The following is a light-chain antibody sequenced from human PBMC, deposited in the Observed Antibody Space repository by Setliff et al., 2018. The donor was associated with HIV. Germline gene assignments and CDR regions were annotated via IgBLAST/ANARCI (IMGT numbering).Light chain of an antibody. V-gene: IGLV1-40*01. Sequence: QSVLTQPPSVSGAPGQRVTISCTGNNSNIGAGFDVHWYQQLPGTAPKVIIYDNNNRPSGVPDRFSGTKSGSSASLAITGLQAEDEADYYCQSYDSSLSVVFGGGTKVTVL. CDR2: DNN. CDR3: QSYDSSLSVV. J-gene: IGLJ2*01. CDR1: NSNIGAGFD.